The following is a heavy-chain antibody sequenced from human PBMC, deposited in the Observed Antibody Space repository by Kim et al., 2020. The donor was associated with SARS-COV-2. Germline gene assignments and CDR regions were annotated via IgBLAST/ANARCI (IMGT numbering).Heavy chain of an antibody. Sequence: GGSLRLSCSASGFTFSSYAMHWVRQAPGKGLEYVSAISSNGCSTYYADSVKGRFTISRDNSKNTLYLQMSSLRAEDTAVYYCVKLNSGEQWLVYGMDVWGQGTTVTVSS. J-gene: IGHJ6*02. D-gene: IGHD6-19*01. CDR2: ISSNGCST. V-gene: IGHV3-64D*06. CDR1: GFTFSSYA. CDR3: VKLNSGEQWLVYGMDV.